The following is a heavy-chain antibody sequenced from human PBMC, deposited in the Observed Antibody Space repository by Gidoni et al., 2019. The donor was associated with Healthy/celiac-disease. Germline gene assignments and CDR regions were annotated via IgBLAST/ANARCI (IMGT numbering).Heavy chain of an antibody. CDR2: ISSSSSYI. Sequence: EVQLVESGGGLVKPGGSLRLSCAASGFTFSSYSMNWVRQAPGKGLEWVSSISSSSSYIYYADSVKGRFTISRDNAKNSLYLQMNSLRAEDTAVYYCARDSYDYVWGSYRYSYWGQGTLVTVSS. D-gene: IGHD3-16*02. V-gene: IGHV3-21*01. J-gene: IGHJ4*02. CDR1: GFTFSSYS. CDR3: ARDSYDYVWGSYRYSY.